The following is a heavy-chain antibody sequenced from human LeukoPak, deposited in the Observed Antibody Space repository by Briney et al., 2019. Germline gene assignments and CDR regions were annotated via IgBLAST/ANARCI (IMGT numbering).Heavy chain of an antibody. CDR3: ARGRGSKGFGQIYYYYGMDV. J-gene: IGHJ6*02. Sequence: ASAKVSCKASGYTFTSYDINWVRQATGQGLEWMGWMNPNSGNTGYAQKFQGRVTMTRNTSISTAYMELSSLRSEDTAVYYCARGRGSKGFGQIYYYYGMDVWGQGTTVTVSS. D-gene: IGHD3-10*01. CDR2: MNPNSGNT. CDR1: GYTFTSYD. V-gene: IGHV1-8*01.